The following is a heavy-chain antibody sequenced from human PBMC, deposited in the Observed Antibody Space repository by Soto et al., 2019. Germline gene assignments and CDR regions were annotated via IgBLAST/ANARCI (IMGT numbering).Heavy chain of an antibody. CDR3: ATMITFGGVIVPPGINWFDP. Sequence: ETLSLTCTVSGGSSSSSSYYWGWIRQPPGKGLEWIGSIYYSGSTYYNPSLKSRVTISVDTSKNQFSLKLSSVTAADTAVYYCATMITFGGVIVPPGINWFDPWGQGTLVTVSS. CDR1: GGSSSSSSYY. D-gene: IGHD3-16*02. V-gene: IGHV4-39*01. J-gene: IGHJ5*02. CDR2: IYYSGST.